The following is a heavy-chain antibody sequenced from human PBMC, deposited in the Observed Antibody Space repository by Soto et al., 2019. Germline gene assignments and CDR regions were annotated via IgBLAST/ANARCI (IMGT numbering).Heavy chain of an antibody. CDR2: LIPIFGTA. D-gene: IGHD4-17*01. Sequence: QVQLVQSGAEVKKPGSSVKVSCKASGGTFSSYAISWVRQAPGQGLEWMGGLIPIFGTANYAQKFQGRDTIPADEPTGPAYMELSSLRAEDTAVYYCAGGLDHGDAVGGAFGIWGQGTMVTVSS. V-gene: IGHV1-69*12. CDR3: AGGLDHGDAVGGAFGI. J-gene: IGHJ3*02. CDR1: GGTFSSYA.